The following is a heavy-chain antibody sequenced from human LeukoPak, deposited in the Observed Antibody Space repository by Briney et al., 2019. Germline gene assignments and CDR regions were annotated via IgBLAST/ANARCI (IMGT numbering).Heavy chain of an antibody. Sequence: ASVKVSCKASGYTFTSYDINWVRQATGQGLEWMGWMNPNSGNTGYAQKFQGRVTMTRNTSISTAYMELSSLRYEDTAVYYCARGSGGVAVAGNGFLSYYYYMDVWGKGTTVTVSS. CDR3: ARGSGGVAVAGNGFLSYYYYMDV. CDR1: GYTFTSYD. D-gene: IGHD6-19*01. V-gene: IGHV1-8*01. CDR2: MNPNSGNT. J-gene: IGHJ6*03.